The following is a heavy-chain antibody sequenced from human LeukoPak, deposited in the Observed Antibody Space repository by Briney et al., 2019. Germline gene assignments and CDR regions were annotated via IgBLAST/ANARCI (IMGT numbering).Heavy chain of an antibody. Sequence: ASVKVSCKASGYTFTGYYMHWVRQAPGQGLEWVGWINPNSGGTNYAQKFQGRVTMTRDTSISTAYMELSRLRSDDTAVYYCARDMSGEVPAAYTNWFDPWGQGTLVTVSS. CDR2: INPNSGGT. CDR3: ARDMSGEVPAAYTNWFDP. J-gene: IGHJ5*02. D-gene: IGHD2-2*01. CDR1: GYTFTGYY. V-gene: IGHV1-2*02.